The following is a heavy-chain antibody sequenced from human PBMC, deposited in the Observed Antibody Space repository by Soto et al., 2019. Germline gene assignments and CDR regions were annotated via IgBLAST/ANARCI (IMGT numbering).Heavy chain of an antibody. Sequence: ASVKVSCKASGYTFTGDYLHWVRQAPGQGLEWMAWINPKSGYTKSAQKFQARVTLTRDTSISTAYMELRSLRSEDTAVYFCARYTGSNSLFDSWGQGTLVTVSS. CDR2: INPKSGYT. CDR3: ARYTGSNSLFDS. V-gene: IGHV1-2*02. J-gene: IGHJ4*02. CDR1: GYTFTGDY. D-gene: IGHD1-26*01.